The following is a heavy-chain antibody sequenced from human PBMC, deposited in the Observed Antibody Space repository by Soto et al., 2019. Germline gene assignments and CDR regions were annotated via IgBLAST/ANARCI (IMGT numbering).Heavy chain of an antibody. CDR3: VKGEYYYDSSGYYPFDY. J-gene: IGHJ4*02. Sequence: PGGSLRLSCAASGFTFSSTILHWVRQAPGKGLEWVAVMSFDGGIKFYTDSVKGRFTISRDNSKKTLYLQMNNLRPEDTAIYYCVKGEYYYDSSGYYPFDYWGQGTLVTVSS. V-gene: IGHV3-30-3*01. CDR2: MSFDGGIK. D-gene: IGHD3-22*01. CDR1: GFTFSSTI.